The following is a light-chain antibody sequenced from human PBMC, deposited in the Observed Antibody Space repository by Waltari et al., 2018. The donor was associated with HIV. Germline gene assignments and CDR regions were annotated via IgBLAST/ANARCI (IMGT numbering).Light chain of an antibody. Sequence: QSVLTQPPSVSGAPGQRVTISCTGSSPNIGAGYDVHWYQQLPGTAPKLLIYGNSNRPSVVPDRFSGSKSGTSASLAITGLQAEDEADYYCQSYDSSLGHVVFGGGTKLTVL. CDR2: GNS. CDR1: SPNIGAGYD. CDR3: QSYDSSLGHVV. J-gene: IGLJ2*01. V-gene: IGLV1-40*01.